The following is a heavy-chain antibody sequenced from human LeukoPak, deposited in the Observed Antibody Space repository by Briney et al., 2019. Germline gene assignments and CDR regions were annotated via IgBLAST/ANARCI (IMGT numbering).Heavy chain of an antibody. CDR2: ISSNGVNT. V-gene: IGHV3-64*01. Sequence: GGSLRLSCAASGFPFSTYAMHWVRQAPGEGLEYVSAISSNGVNTYYGNSVKGRFTISRDNSKNTLDLQMGSLRAEDTAVYYCARRGSGYSQNYFVYWGQGTLVTVSS. CDR1: GFPFSTYA. CDR3: ARRGSGYSQNYFVY. D-gene: IGHD3-22*01. J-gene: IGHJ4*02.